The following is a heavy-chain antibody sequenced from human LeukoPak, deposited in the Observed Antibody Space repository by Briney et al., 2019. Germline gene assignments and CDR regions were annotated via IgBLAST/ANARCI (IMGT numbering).Heavy chain of an antibody. CDR1: GGSISSSSYY. CDR3: ARQGELLTDY. D-gene: IGHD3-10*01. V-gene: IGHV4-39*01. CDR2: IYYSGST. J-gene: IGHJ4*02. Sequence: SETLSLTCTVSGGSISSSSYYWGWIRQPPGTGLEWIGSIYYSGSTYYNPSLKSRVTISVDTSKNQFSLKLSSVTAADTAVYYCARQGELLTDYWGQGTLVTVSS.